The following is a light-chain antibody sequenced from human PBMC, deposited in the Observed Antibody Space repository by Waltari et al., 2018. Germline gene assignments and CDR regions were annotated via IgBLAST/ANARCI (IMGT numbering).Light chain of an antibody. V-gene: IGLV2-23*02. J-gene: IGLJ1*01. CDR2: DVI. CDR1: SNNIGFYDL. Sequence: QSALTQPASVSGSPGQSITISCTGSSNNIGFYDLVSWYQQHPGKAPKLIIFDVIKRPSGVSDRFSGSKSGNTASLTISGLQTEDDADYDCCSYSGSGSFPYVFGPGTRVAVL. CDR3: CSYSGSGSFPYV.